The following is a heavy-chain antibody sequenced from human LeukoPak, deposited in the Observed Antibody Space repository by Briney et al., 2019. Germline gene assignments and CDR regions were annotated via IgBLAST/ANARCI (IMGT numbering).Heavy chain of an antibody. J-gene: IGHJ4*02. CDR1: GLTFSSYE. V-gene: IGHV3-48*03. CDR3: ASGYSYGKVDY. D-gene: IGHD5-18*01. CDR2: ISSSGSTI. Sequence: GGSLRLSCAASGLTFSSYEMNWVRQAPGKGLEWVSYISSSGSTIYYADSVKGRFTISRDNAKNSLYLQMNSLRAEDTAVYYCASGYSYGKVDYWGQGALVTVSS.